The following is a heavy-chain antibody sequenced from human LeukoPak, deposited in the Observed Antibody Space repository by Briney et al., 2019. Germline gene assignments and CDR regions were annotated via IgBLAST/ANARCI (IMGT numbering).Heavy chain of an antibody. CDR1: GGSISSYY. Sequence: SETLSLTCTVSGGSISSYYWSWIRQPAGKGLEWIGRIYTSGSTNYNPSLKSRVTMSVDTSKNQFSLKLSSVTAADTAVYYCAGEWEPSTYYYYYMDVWGKGTTVTVSS. CDR3: AGEWEPSTYYYYYMDV. CDR2: IYTSGST. J-gene: IGHJ6*03. D-gene: IGHD1-26*01. V-gene: IGHV4-4*07.